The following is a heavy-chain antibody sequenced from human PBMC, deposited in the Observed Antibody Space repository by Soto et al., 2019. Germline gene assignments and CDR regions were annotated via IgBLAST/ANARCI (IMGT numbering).Heavy chain of an antibody. Sequence: QVQLVQSGAEVKKPGSSVKVSCKASGGTFSSYAISWVRQAPGQGLEWMGGIIPIFGTANYAQKFQGRVTITADKSTSTAAVELSSLRSEDTAVYYGESRYCSGGSCYSYFDLWGRGTLVTVSS. J-gene: IGHJ2*01. D-gene: IGHD2-15*01. CDR3: ESRYCSGGSCYSYFDL. CDR1: GGTFSSYA. V-gene: IGHV1-69*06. CDR2: IIPIFGTA.